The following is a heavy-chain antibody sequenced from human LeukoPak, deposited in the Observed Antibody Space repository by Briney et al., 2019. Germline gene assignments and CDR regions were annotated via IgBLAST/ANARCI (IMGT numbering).Heavy chain of an antibody. V-gene: IGHV3-9*01. J-gene: IGHJ4*02. Sequence: QSGRSLRLSCAASGFTFDDYAMHWVRQAPGKGLEWVSGISWNSGSIGYADSVKGRFTISRDNSKNTLYLQMNSLRAEDTAVYYCAKDLGDCGGDCYGYYFDYWGQGTLVTVSS. CDR2: ISWNSGSI. CDR3: AKDLGDCGGDCYGYYFDY. CDR1: GFTFDDYA. D-gene: IGHD2-21*02.